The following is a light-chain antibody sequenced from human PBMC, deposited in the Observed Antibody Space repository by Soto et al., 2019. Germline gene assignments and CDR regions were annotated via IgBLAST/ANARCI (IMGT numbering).Light chain of an antibody. CDR1: QSISSN. CDR3: QQYNDWPRT. J-gene: IGKJ1*01. Sequence: EVVMTQSPVTLSVSPGERATLSCRASQSISSNVAWYQQTPGQAPRLLIYGASTRATGIPARFSGSGSGTEFTLTISSLQSEDFAIYYCQQYNDWPRTFGQGTKVEIK. CDR2: GAS. V-gene: IGKV3-15*01.